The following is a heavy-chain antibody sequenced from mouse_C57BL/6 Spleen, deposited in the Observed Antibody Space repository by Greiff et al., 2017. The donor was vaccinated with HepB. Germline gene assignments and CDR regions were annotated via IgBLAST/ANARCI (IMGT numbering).Heavy chain of an antibody. V-gene: IGHV1-72*01. D-gene: IGHD1-2*01. CDR1: GYTFTSYW. Sequence: QVQLQQPGAELVKPGASVKLSCKASGYTFTSYWMHWVKQRPGRGLEWIGRIDPNSGGTKYNEKFKSKATLTVDKPSSTAYMQRSSLTSEDSAVYYCARWNYYGHYAMDYWGQGTSVTVSS. J-gene: IGHJ4*01. CDR3: ARWNYYGHYAMDY. CDR2: IDPNSGGT.